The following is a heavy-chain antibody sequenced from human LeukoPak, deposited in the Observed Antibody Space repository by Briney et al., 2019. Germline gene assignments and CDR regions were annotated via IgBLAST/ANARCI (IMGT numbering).Heavy chain of an antibody. CDR1: GFTFSSYG. CDR3: AKDSSPLRYFDWFRDYFDY. D-gene: IGHD3-9*01. CDR2: IRYDGSNK. V-gene: IGHV3-30*02. Sequence: SGGSLRLSCAASGFTFSSYGMHWVRQAPGKGLEWVAFIRYDGSNKYYADSVKGRFTISRDNSKNTLYLQMNSLRAEDTAVYYCAKDSSPLRYFDWFRDYFDYWGQGTLVTVSS. J-gene: IGHJ4*02.